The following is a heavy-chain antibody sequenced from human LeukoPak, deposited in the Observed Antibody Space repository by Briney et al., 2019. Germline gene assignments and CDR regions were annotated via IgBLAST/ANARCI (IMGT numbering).Heavy chain of an antibody. CDR1: GYTFTSYA. CDR3: ARALTMILDY. CDR2: INAGNGNT. J-gene: IGHJ4*02. Sequence: ASVKVSCKASGYTFTSYAMHWVRQAPGQRLEWMGWINAGNGNTKYSQKLQGRVTMTTDTSTGTAYMELRSLISDDTAVYYCARALTMILDYWGQGTLVTVSS. D-gene: IGHD3-22*01. V-gene: IGHV1-3*01.